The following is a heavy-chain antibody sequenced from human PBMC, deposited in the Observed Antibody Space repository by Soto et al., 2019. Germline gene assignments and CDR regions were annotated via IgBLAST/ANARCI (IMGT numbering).Heavy chain of an antibody. D-gene: IGHD2-8*01. J-gene: IGHJ4*02. CDR1: GFSLSTTGVS. CDR3: ARSLPYCTNGVCYSQPFDY. CDR2: IYWNDDK. V-gene: IGHV2-5*01. Sequence: QITSKESGPTLVKTTQTLTLTCPFSGFSLSTTGVSVGWIRQPPGKALEWLALIYWNDDKRYSPSLKSRLTIAKDTSKNQVVLTMTNMDPVDTATYYCARSLPYCTNGVCYSQPFDYWGQGTLVTVSS.